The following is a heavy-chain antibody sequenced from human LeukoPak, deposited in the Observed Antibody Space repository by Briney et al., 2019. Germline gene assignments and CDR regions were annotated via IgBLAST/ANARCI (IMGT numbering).Heavy chain of an antibody. Sequence: GESLKISFKGSGYSFTSYWIGWVRQMPGKGLAWMGIIYPGDSDTRYSPSFQGQVTISADKSISTAYLQWSSLKASDTAMYYCARVVVPAAITGIWFDHWGQGTLVTVSS. CDR3: ARVVVPAAITGIWFDH. V-gene: IGHV5-51*01. D-gene: IGHD2-2*02. J-gene: IGHJ5*02. CDR1: GYSFTSYW. CDR2: IYPGDSDT.